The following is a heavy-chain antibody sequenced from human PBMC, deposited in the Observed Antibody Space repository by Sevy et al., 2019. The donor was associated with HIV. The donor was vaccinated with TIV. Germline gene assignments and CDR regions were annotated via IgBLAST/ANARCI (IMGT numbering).Heavy chain of an antibody. CDR3: TRSSAEAKNFYCGGDCYSDY. V-gene: IGHV1-2*02. D-gene: IGHD2-21*02. J-gene: IGHJ4*02. CDR2: INPNSGGT. CDR1: GYTFTGYY. Sequence: ASVKVSCKASGYTFTGYYLHWVRQAPGQGLEWMGWINPNSGGTNYAPKFLGRVTMTRDTSISTASMELSRLRSDDMAVYYSTRSSAEAKNFYCGGDCYSDYWGQGTLVTVSS.